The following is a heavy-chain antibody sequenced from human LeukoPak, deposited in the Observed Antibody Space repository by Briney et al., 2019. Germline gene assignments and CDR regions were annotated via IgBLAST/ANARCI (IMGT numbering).Heavy chain of an antibody. CDR1: GSTFTAYY. CDR3: ATLTNNWNY. J-gene: IGHJ4*02. Sequence: ASVKVSCKASGSTFTAYYIHRVRQAPGQGLEWMGWINPNSGGTNYAQKFQDRVTMTRDTSISTAYMELSRLRSDDTAVFYCATLTNNWNYWGQGTLVTVFS. CDR2: INPNSGGT. D-gene: IGHD1-1*01. V-gene: IGHV1-2*02.